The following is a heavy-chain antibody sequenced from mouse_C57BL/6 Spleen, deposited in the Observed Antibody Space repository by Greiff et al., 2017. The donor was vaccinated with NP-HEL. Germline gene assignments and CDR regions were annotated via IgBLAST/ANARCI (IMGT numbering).Heavy chain of an antibody. CDR2: IDPETGGT. D-gene: IGHD2-5*01. Sequence: VKLQQSGAELVRPGASVTLSCKASGYTFTDYEMHWVKQTPVHGLEWIGAIDPETGGTAYNQKFKGKAILTADKSSSTAYMELRSLTSEDSAVYYCTRDYSNSDWYFDVWGTGTTVTVSS. CDR1: GYTFTDYE. J-gene: IGHJ1*03. CDR3: TRDYSNSDWYFDV. V-gene: IGHV1-15*01.